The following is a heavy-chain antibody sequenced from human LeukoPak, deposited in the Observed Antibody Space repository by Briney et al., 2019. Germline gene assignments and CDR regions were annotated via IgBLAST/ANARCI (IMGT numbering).Heavy chain of an antibody. V-gene: IGHV3-66*01. J-gene: IGHJ4*02. Sequence: GGSLRLSCAASGVTVGNNYMNWVRQAPGKGLEWVTLIYSGGSTHYADSVKGRFTISRDNSKNTLYLQMNSLRVDDTAVYYCARDPPAVAANTYGWGQGTLVTVSS. D-gene: IGHD6-6*01. CDR3: ARDPPAVAANTYG. CDR1: GVTVGNNY. CDR2: IYSGGST.